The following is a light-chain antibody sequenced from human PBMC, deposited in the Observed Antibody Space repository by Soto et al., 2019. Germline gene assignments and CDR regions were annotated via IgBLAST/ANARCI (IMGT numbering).Light chain of an antibody. Sequence: ESVLTQSPGTLSLSPGEKATLSCRASQSVSSSYLAWYQQKPGQAPRLLIYGASSRATGIPDRFSGSGSGTGFTLTVSRLEPEDFAGYDCQQFGSSSWTFGRGTKVEIK. CDR3: QQFGSSSWT. CDR2: GAS. J-gene: IGKJ1*01. V-gene: IGKV3-20*01. CDR1: QSVSSSY.